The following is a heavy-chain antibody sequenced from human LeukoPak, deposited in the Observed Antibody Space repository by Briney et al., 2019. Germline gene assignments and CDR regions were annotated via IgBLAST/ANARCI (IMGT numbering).Heavy chain of an antibody. J-gene: IGHJ4*02. CDR3: ARRPYSSSWYDDYFDY. V-gene: IGHV4-39*01. CDR2: IYYSGST. Sequence: SETLSLTCTVSGGSISSSSYYWGWIRQPPGKGLEWIGRIYYSGSTYYNPSLKSRVTISVDTSKNQFSLKLCSVTAADTAVYYCARRPYSSSWYDDYFDYWGQGTLVTVSS. D-gene: IGHD6-13*01. CDR1: GGSISSSSYY.